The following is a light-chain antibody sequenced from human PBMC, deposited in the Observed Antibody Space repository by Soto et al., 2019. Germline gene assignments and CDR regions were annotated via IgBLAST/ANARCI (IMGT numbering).Light chain of an antibody. CDR2: EVT. Sequence: QPVLTQPPSASGSPGQSVTISCTGTSSDVGGYNYVSWYQQYPGRAPILMINEVTKRPSGVPDRFSGSKSGNTSSLTVSGLQAEDEADYYCSSYAASNNFYFVFGGGTKLTVL. CDR3: SSYAASNNFYFV. CDR1: SSDVGGYNY. V-gene: IGLV2-8*01. J-gene: IGLJ3*02.